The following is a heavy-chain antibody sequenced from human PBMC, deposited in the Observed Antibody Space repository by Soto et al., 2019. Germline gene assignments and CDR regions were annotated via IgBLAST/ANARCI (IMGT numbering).Heavy chain of an antibody. Sequence: EVVLVESGGGLVQPGGSLKLSCAASGFRFTGSAIHWVRQAPGQGLEWVGLIRNRPNSYATAYAESLKGRVTISRDDSRNTSYLQVKSLKSEDTAVYFCTMACSGGSCYSTSDFDYWGQGTLVTVSS. CDR2: IRNRPNSYAT. CDR3: TMACSGGSCYSTSDFDY. D-gene: IGHD2-15*01. CDR1: GFRFTGSA. V-gene: IGHV3-73*02. J-gene: IGHJ4*02.